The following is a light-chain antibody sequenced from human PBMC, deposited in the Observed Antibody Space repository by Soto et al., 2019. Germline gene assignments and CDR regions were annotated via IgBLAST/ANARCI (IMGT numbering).Light chain of an antibody. CDR2: KAS. CDR1: QSISSW. J-gene: IGKJ2*02. V-gene: IGKV1-5*03. Sequence: DIQMTQSPSTLSASVGDRVTITCRASQSISSWLAWYQQKPGKAPKLLIYKASSLESGVPSRISGSGSGTEFTLTISSLQPDDFATYYCQQYNNYPCTFGQGTKLEIK. CDR3: QQYNNYPCT.